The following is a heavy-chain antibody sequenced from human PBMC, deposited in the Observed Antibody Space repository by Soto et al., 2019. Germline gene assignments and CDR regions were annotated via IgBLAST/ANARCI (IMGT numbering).Heavy chain of an antibody. D-gene: IGHD6-6*01. CDR3: ARAAGAARRGYYFDE. V-gene: IGHV4-31*03. CDR2: IYYSGST. CDR1: GGSISSGGYY. J-gene: IGHJ4*02. Sequence: SDTLSLTCTFSGGSISSGGYYWSWIRQHPGKGLEWIGYIYYSGSTYYNPSLKSRVTISVDTSKNQFSLKLSSVTAADTAVYYCARAAGAARRGYYFDEWGQGTLVTVSS.